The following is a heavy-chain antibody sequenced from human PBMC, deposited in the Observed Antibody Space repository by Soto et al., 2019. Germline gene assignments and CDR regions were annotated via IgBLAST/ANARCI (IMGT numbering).Heavy chain of an antibody. Sequence: QVQLVESGGGVVQPGRSLRLSCAASGFTFSSYGMHWVRQAPGKGLEWVAVISYDGSNKYYADSVKGRFTISRDNSKXXLYLQMNSLRAEDTAVYYCASTWRYCSGGSCYSGYYYGMDVWGQGTTVXXXS. CDR2: ISYDGSNK. V-gene: IGHV3-30*03. D-gene: IGHD2-15*01. J-gene: IGHJ6*02. CDR3: ASTWRYCSGGSCYSGYYYGMDV. CDR1: GFTFSSYG.